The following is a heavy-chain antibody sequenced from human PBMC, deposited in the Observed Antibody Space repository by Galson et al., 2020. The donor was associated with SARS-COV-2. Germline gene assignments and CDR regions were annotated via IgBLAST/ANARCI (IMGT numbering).Heavy chain of an antibody. CDR1: GFTLSSSG. CDR3: AKGGAVAGIRGIDY. CDR2: LWSDGTNK. J-gene: IGHJ4*02. V-gene: IGHV3-33*06. Sequence: GGSLRLSCAASGFTLSSSGMLWVRQPPGKGLEWVAVLWSDGTNKYYADSVKGRFTISRDTSKNTLYLQMNSLTAEDTALYYCAKGGAVAGIRGIDYWGQGTLVTVSS. D-gene: IGHD6-19*01.